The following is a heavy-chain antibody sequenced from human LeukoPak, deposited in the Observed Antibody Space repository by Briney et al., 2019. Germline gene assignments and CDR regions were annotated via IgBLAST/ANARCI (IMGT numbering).Heavy chain of an antibody. V-gene: IGHV3-21*01. CDR1: GFTFNAFN. J-gene: IGHJ4*02. CDR2: ITSGGDYI. D-gene: IGHD3-9*01. Sequence: PGGSLRLSCAASGFTFNAFNMNWVRQAPGKGLEWVSSITSGGDYIYDADSVKGRFTTSRDNAKNSLSLQLNSLRVEDTAVYYCARGHYDVLAASYKWTPDYWGQGTLVTVSS. CDR3: ARGHYDVLAASYKWTPDY.